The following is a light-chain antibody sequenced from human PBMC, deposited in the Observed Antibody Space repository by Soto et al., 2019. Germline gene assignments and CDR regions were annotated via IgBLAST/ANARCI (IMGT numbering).Light chain of an antibody. CDR2: DAS. Sequence: DIQMTQSPSTLSASVGDRVTITCRASQSISTWLAWYQQKPGKAPKLLIYDASSLQSGVPPRFSGHGSGTDFTLTISSLQPDDFATYYCQQYNSYTTFGQGTKVDIK. CDR1: QSISTW. V-gene: IGKV1-5*01. J-gene: IGKJ2*01. CDR3: QQYNSYTT.